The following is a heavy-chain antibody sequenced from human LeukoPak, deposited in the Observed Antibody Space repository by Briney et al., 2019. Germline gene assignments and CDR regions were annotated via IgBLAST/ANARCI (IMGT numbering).Heavy chain of an antibody. Sequence: SETLSLTCAVYGGSFSGYYWSWIRQHPGKGLEWIGEINHSGSTNYNPSLKSRVTISVDTSKNQFSLKLSSVTAADTAVYYCARVLYGDYDYWGQGTLVTVSS. V-gene: IGHV4-34*01. CDR3: ARVLYGDYDY. CDR2: INHSGST. CDR1: GGSFSGYY. D-gene: IGHD4-17*01. J-gene: IGHJ4*02.